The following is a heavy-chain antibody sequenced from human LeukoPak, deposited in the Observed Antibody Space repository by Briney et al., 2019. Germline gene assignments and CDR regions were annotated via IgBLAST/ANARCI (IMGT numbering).Heavy chain of an antibody. D-gene: IGHD6-6*01. CDR1: GFTFSSYA. V-gene: IGHV3-23*01. Sequence: PGGSLRLSCAPSGFTFSSYAMSWVRQAPGMGLEWLSAISGSGGNTCYADSVKGRFTISRDNSQNTLSLQMDSLRAEDTAVYFCAKAGYRGSSVNYFDYWGQGTLVTVSS. J-gene: IGHJ4*02. CDR2: ISGSGGNT. CDR3: AKAGYRGSSVNYFDY.